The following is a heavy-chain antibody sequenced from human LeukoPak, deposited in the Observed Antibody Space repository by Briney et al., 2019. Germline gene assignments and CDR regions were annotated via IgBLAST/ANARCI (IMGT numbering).Heavy chain of an antibody. CDR3: ARYGQTAMVDY. CDR1: GGSISSSSYY. J-gene: IGHJ4*02. Sequence: SETLSLTCTVSGGSISSSSYYWGWIRQPPGKGLEWIGSIYYSGSTYYNPSLKSRVTISADTSKNQFSLKLSSVTAADTAVYYCARYGQTAMVDYWGQGTLVTVSS. D-gene: IGHD5-18*01. V-gene: IGHV4-39*01. CDR2: IYYSGST.